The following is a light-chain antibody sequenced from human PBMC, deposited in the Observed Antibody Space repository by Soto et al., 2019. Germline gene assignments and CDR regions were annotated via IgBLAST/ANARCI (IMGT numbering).Light chain of an antibody. CDR3: QSSYSSRGADV. CDR1: SSNLGAGND. CDR2: GNT. V-gene: IGLV1-40*01. Sequence: QSVLAQPPSVSGAPGQKVTISCTGSSSNLGAGNDLPWYQQHPGTDPKLLLYGNTNRPSGVPDRFSGSKSGTSASLAITGRQAEDEADYYCQSSYSSRGADVFGTGTKLTVL. J-gene: IGLJ1*01.